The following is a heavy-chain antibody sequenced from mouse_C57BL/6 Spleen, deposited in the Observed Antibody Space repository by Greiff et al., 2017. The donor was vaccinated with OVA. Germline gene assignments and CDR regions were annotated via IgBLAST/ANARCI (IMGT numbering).Heavy chain of an antibody. CDR2: IYPGDGDT. Sequence: VQLQQSGPELVKPGASVKISCKASGYAFSSSWMNWVKQRPGKGLEWIGRIYPGDGDTNYNGKFKGKATLTADKSSSTAYMQLSSLTSEDSAVYFCARRGYEYDGRRYFDVWGTGTTVTVSS. J-gene: IGHJ1*03. CDR3: ARRGYEYDGRRYFDV. CDR1: GYAFSSSW. V-gene: IGHV1-82*01. D-gene: IGHD2-4*01.